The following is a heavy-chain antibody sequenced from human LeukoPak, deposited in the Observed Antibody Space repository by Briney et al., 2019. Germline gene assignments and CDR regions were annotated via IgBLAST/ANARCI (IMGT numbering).Heavy chain of an antibody. J-gene: IGHJ4*02. V-gene: IGHV1-3*01. Sequence: KFQGRVTITRDTSASTAYMELSSLRSEDTAVYYCAGDRGGYKPFDYWGQGTLVTVSS. CDR3: AGDRGGYKPFDY. D-gene: IGHD5-24*01.